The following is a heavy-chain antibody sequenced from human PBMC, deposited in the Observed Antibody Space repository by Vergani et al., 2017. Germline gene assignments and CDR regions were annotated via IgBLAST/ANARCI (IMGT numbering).Heavy chain of an antibody. CDR2: ISAYNGNT. Sequence: QVEMVESGDEVKKPGASVKVSCKASGYTFTSYGISWVRQAPGQGLEWMGWISAYNGNTNYAQKLQGRVTMTTDTSTSTAYMELRSLRSDDTAVYYCARDPDIVVVPAAPYYYYYYGMDVWGQ. D-gene: IGHD2-2*01. V-gene: IGHV1-18*04. CDR1: GYTFTSYG. J-gene: IGHJ6*02. CDR3: ARDPDIVVVPAAPYYYYYYGMDV.